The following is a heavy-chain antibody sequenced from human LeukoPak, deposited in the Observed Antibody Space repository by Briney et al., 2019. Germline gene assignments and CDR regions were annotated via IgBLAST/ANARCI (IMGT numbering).Heavy chain of an antibody. D-gene: IGHD2-15*01. J-gene: IGHJ5*02. CDR2: INPDGTNT. V-gene: IGHV3-74*03. CDR1: GFTFSNYF. Sequence: GGSLRLSCAASGFTFSNYFMHWVRQAPGRGLVWVSRINPDGTNTMYAGSVKGRFTISRDNAKNILYLQKNSLRDDDTAVYYCARRVDATRWFDPWGQGTLVTVSS. CDR3: ARRVDATRWFDP.